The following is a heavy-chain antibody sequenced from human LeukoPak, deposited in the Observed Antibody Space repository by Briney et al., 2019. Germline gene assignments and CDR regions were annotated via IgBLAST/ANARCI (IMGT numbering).Heavy chain of an antibody. J-gene: IGHJ6*03. CDR1: GYTFTGYY. CDR3: AGTITMVRGVITAYYYYYYMDV. Sequence: ASVKVSCKASGYTFTGYYMHWVRQAPGQGGEWMGRINPNSGGTNYAQKFQGRVTINRETSISTAYMELSRLRSDDTAVYYCAGTITMVRGVITAYYYYYYMDVWGKGTTVTVSS. V-gene: IGHV1-2*06. D-gene: IGHD3-10*01. CDR2: INPNSGGT.